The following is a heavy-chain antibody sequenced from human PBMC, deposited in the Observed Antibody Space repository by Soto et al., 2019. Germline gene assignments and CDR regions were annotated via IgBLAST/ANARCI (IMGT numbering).Heavy chain of an antibody. CDR2: IYPSGST. Sequence: PSETLSLTCTVSGGSISSYYWSWIRQPAGKGLEWIGHIYPSGSTNYSPSLRSRATMSVDTSKNQFSLKLSSVTAADTAVYYCTYTSSWSLVFDYWGQGTLVTVSS. J-gene: IGHJ4*02. CDR3: TYTSSWSLVFDY. CDR1: GGSISSYY. V-gene: IGHV4-4*07. D-gene: IGHD6-13*01.